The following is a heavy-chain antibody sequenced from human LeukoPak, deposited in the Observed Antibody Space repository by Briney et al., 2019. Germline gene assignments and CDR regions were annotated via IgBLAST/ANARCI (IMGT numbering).Heavy chain of an antibody. CDR3: AKDLSPGPD. CDR1: GFIFDDYA. V-gene: IGHV3-9*01. J-gene: IGHJ4*02. Sequence: GGSLRLSCAASGFIFDDYAMHWVRQAPGKGLEWVSGISLNGGTKGYADSVKGRFTISRDNAKNTLYLQMNSLRAEDTAVYYCAKDLSPGPDWGQGTLVTVSS. CDR2: ISLNGGTK.